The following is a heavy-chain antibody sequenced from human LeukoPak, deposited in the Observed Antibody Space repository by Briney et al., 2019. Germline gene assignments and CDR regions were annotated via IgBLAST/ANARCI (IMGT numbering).Heavy chain of an antibody. CDR3: ARTYCGGDCYFPHYFDY. Sequence: GESQKISCKGSGYSFTSYWIGWVRQMPGKGLEWMGIIYPGDSDTRYSPSFQGQVTISADKSISTAYLQWSSLKASDTAMYYCARTYCGGDCYFPHYFDYWGQGTLVTVSS. J-gene: IGHJ4*02. D-gene: IGHD2-21*01. CDR1: GYSFTSYW. CDR2: IYPGDSDT. V-gene: IGHV5-51*01.